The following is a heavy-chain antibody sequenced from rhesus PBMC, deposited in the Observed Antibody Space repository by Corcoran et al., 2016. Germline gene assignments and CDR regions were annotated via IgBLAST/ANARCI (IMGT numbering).Heavy chain of an antibody. D-gene: IGHD6S26*01. CDR1: GGPISRNY. V-gene: IGHV4-173*01. CDR3: AREGSGWSGSFDY. J-gene: IGHJ4*01. CDR2: ISGSGGST. Sequence: QLQLQESGPGLGKPAETLSLTCAVSGGPISRNYWSWIRQPPGKGLEWIGRISGSGGSTDYNPSLKSRVTISTDTSKNQFSLKLSSVTAADTAVYYCAREGSGWSGSFDYWGQGVLVTVSS.